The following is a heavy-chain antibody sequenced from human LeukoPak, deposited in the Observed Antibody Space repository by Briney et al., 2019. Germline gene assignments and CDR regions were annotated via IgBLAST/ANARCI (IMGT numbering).Heavy chain of an antibody. CDR2: IYYSGST. D-gene: IGHD3-10*01. V-gene: IGHV4-59*01. CDR1: GGSISSYY. Sequence: DPSETLSLTCTVSGGSISSYYWSWIRQPPGKGLEWSGYIYYSGSTNYNPSLKSRVTISVDTSKDQFSLKLSSVTAADTAVYYCASGAMVRGVINWGQGTLVTVSS. J-gene: IGHJ4*02. CDR3: ASGAMVRGVIN.